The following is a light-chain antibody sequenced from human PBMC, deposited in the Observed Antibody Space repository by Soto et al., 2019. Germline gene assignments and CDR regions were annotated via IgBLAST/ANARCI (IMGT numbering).Light chain of an antibody. CDR2: EVS. CDR3: SSYTGTSPPLV. J-gene: IGLJ3*02. Sequence: QSALTQPASVSGSPGQSITISCTGTSSDVGSYNLVSWYQQHPGKAPKLMISEVSNRPSGVSNRFSGSKSGNTASLTISGLQAEDEADYYCSSYTGTSPPLVFGGGTKVT. CDR1: SSDVGSYNL. V-gene: IGLV2-14*02.